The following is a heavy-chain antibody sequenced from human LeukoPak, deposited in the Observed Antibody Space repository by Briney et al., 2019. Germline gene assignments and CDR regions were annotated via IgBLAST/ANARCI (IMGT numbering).Heavy chain of an antibody. V-gene: IGHV3-74*01. CDR3: AREWLNSGSLTEY. CDR1: GFTFRDYW. D-gene: IGHD1-26*01. J-gene: IGHJ4*02. CDR2: IDSDGTKT. Sequence: GGSLRLSCEASGFTFRDYWMHWVRQAPGKGLVWVARIDSDGTKTTYADSVRGRFTIFRDNAKNNLYLQMNSVRADDRAVYYCAREWLNSGSLTEYWGQGTLVTASS.